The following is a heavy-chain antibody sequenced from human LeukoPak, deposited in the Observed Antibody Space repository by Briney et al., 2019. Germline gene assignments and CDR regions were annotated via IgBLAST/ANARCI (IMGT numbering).Heavy chain of an antibody. D-gene: IGHD6-6*01. CDR2: ISYDGSNK. CDR3: AKRASIAVPTDY. V-gene: IGHV3-30*18. J-gene: IGHJ4*02. CDR1: GFTFSSYG. Sequence: PGGSLRLSCAASGFTFSSYGMHWVRQAPGKGLEWVAVISYDGSNKYYADSVKGRFTISRDNSKNTLYLQMNSLRAEDTAVYYRAKRASIAVPTDYWGQGTLVTVSS.